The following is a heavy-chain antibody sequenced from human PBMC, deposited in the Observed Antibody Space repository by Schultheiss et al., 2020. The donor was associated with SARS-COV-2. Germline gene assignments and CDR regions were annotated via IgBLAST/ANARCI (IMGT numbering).Heavy chain of an antibody. CDR2: IYYSGNT. Sequence: SQTLSLTCAVYGGSFSGYYWSWIRQPPGKGLEWIGYIYYSGNTYYNPSLNSRVTISVDTSKNQFSLKLSSVTAADTAVYYCARGITVITTWFDPWGQGTLVTVSS. D-gene: IGHD4-11*01. J-gene: IGHJ5*02. CDR3: ARGITVITTWFDP. V-gene: IGHV4-34*09. CDR1: GGSFSGYY.